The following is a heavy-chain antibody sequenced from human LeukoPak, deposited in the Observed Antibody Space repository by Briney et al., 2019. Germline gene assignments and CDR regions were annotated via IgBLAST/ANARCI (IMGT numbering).Heavy chain of an antibody. CDR2: ISSRSSYI. J-gene: IGHJ3*02. V-gene: IGHV3-21*04. Sequence: GGSLRLSCAASGFTFSSYSMNWVRQAPGKGLEWVSSISSRSSYIYYADSVKGRFTISRDNSKNTLYLQMNSLRAEDTAVYYCAKIPRIGYSSGPHDAFDIWGQGTMVTVSS. CDR1: GFTFSSYS. D-gene: IGHD6-19*01. CDR3: AKIPRIGYSSGPHDAFDI.